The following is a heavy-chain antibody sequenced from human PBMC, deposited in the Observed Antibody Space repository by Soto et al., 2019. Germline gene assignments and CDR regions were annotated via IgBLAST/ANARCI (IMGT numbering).Heavy chain of an antibody. V-gene: IGHV3-30-3*01. CDR1: GFTFSSYA. CDR3: ARGAEKYVDY. CDR2: ISYDGSNK. J-gene: IGHJ4*02. Sequence: QVQLVESGGGVVQPGRSLRLSCAASGFTFSSYAMHWVRQAPGKGLEWVAVISYDGSNKYYADSVKGRFTISRDNSKNTLYLQMNSLRAEDTAVYYCARGAEKYVDYWGQGTLVTVSS.